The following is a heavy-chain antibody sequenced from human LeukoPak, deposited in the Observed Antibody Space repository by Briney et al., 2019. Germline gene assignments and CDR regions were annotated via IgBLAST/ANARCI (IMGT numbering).Heavy chain of an antibody. V-gene: IGHV3-23*01. CDR2: ISGSGGST. D-gene: IGHD3-10*01. CDR3: AKGRPSFAMVRGVTGLWDY. CDR1: GFTFSSYG. J-gene: IGHJ4*02. Sequence: GGSLRLSCAASGFTFSSYGMSWVRQAPGKGLEWVSAISGSGGSTYYADSVKGRFTISRDNSKNTLYLQMNSLRAEDTAVYYCAKGRPSFAMVRGVTGLWDYWGQGTLVTVSS.